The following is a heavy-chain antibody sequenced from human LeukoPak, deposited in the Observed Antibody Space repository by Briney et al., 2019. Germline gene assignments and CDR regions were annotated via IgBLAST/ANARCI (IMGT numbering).Heavy chain of an antibody. Sequence: SVKVSCKASGGTFSSYAISGVRQAPGQGLEWMGRIIPILGIANYAQKFQGRVTITADKSTSTAYMELSSLRSEDTAVYYCAGTYSSSLPGDYWGQGTLVTVSS. CDR2: IIPILGIA. V-gene: IGHV1-69*04. CDR1: GGTFSSYA. CDR3: AGTYSSSLPGDY. J-gene: IGHJ4*02. D-gene: IGHD6-6*01.